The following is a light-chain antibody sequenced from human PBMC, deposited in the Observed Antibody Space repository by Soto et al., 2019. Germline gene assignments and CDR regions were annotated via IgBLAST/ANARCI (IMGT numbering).Light chain of an antibody. Sequence: QSVLTQPASVSGSPGQSITISCTGTTSHVGDFNYVSWYQQYPGKVPKLLIFELNNRPSGVSNRFSGSKSGNTASLTISGLQAEDEAHYYCSSYASSSNVLFGGGTKVTVL. CDR1: TSHVGDFNY. J-gene: IGLJ2*01. CDR3: SSYASSSNVL. CDR2: ELN. V-gene: IGLV2-14*01.